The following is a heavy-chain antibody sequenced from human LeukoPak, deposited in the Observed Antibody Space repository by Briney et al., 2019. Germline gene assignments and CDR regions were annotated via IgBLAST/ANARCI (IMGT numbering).Heavy chain of an antibody. Sequence: PGGSLRLSCVASGFTFSSYAMNWVRQAQGKGLEWVSSLSGSGSSTYYGDSVKGRFTISRDNSKNTLYLQMNSLRAEDTAVYYCAKGDALVTSASQYWGQGTLVTVSS. CDR1: GFTFSSYA. CDR2: LSGSGSST. V-gene: IGHV3-23*01. CDR3: AKGDALVTSASQY. J-gene: IGHJ4*02. D-gene: IGHD5-18*01.